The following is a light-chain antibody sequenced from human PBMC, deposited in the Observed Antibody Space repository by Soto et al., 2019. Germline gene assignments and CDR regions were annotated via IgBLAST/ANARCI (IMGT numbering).Light chain of an antibody. CDR2: DVS. CDR3: NSYTISSTYV. V-gene: IGLV2-14*03. J-gene: IGLJ1*01. CDR1: ISDVGGSDH. Sequence: QSALTQPASVSGSPGQSITVSCTGTISDVGGSDHVNWYQQHPGQAPKLMIFDVSNRPSGVSTRFSGSKSGNAASLTISGLHAEDEADYYCNSYTISSTYVFGPGTKVTV.